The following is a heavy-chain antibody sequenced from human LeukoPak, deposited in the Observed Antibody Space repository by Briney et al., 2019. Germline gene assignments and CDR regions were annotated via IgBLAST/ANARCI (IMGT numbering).Heavy chain of an antibody. CDR2: ISYDGSNK. Sequence: GGSLRLSCAASGFTFSSYGMHWVRQAPGKGLEWVAVISYDGSNKYYADSVKGRFTISRDNSKNTLYLQMNSLRAEDTAVYYCAKGPDTSMVLYYFDYWGQGTLVTVSS. CDR3: AKGPDTSMVLYYFDY. J-gene: IGHJ4*02. CDR1: GFTFSSYG. D-gene: IGHD5-18*01. V-gene: IGHV3-30*18.